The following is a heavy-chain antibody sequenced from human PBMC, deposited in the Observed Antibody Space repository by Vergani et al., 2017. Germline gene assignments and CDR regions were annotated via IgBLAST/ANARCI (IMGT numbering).Heavy chain of an antibody. D-gene: IGHD3-16*01. CDR3: ARELSYDYGSGSDDYNPYYYEGMDV. CDR2: VYTSGMT. Sequence: QVQLQESGPRLVRPSQTLSLTCTVSGCSINTGAYYWSWIRQPAGKGLEWIGRVYTSGMTNYNPSLKSRVTILVDRSKSQLSLKLTSVTAGDTAVYFCARELSYDYGSGSDDYNPYYYEGMDVWGPGTTVTVSS. V-gene: IGHV4-61*02. CDR1: GCSINTGAYY. J-gene: IGHJ6*02.